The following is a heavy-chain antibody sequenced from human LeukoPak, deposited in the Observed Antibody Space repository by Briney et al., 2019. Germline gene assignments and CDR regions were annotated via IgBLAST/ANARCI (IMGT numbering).Heavy chain of an antibody. CDR1: GFTFSDYN. CDR3: ARSIGLTGGGVDV. J-gene: IGHJ6*02. V-gene: IGHV3-11*01. CDR2: ITNGGSTI. Sequence: PGGSLRLSCAASGFTFSDYNMNWVRQAPGKGLEWVSYITNGGSTIHHADSVKGRFTISRDNAKKTLYLQMNSLRAEDTAVYYCARSIGLTGGGVDVWGQGTTVTVSS. D-gene: IGHD3-9*01.